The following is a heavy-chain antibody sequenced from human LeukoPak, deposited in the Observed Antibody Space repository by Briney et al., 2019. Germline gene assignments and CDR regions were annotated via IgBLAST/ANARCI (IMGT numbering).Heavy chain of an antibody. J-gene: IGHJ6*02. CDR1: GFTLSSHN. D-gene: IGHD1-14*01. V-gene: IGHV3-48*01. CDR2: ISSSGSVT. CDR3: ARDPGNYGMDV. Sequence: GGSLRLSCVASGFTLSSHNINWVRQAPGKGLEWVSHISSSGSVTYYGDSVKGRITISRDNAKNSVSLYMNSLRAEDSAVYYCARDPGNYGMDVWGQGTTVTVSS.